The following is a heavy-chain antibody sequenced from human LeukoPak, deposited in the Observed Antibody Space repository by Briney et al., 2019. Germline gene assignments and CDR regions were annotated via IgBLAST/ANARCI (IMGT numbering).Heavy chain of an antibody. CDR3: ARGPRHSYGIYYFDY. J-gene: IGHJ4*02. CDR1: GGYFSGYY. Sequence: SETLSLTCAVYGGYFSGYYWSWIRQTPGKGLEWNGEINHNGSTNYNPSLKSRVTISVDTSKNQFSLKLSSVTAADTAVYYCARGPRHSYGIYYFDYWGQGTLVTVSS. CDR2: INHNGST. D-gene: IGHD5-18*01. V-gene: IGHV4-34*01.